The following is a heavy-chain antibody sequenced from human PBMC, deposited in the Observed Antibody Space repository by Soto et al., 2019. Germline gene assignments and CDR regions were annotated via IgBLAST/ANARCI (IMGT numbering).Heavy chain of an antibody. Sequence: SETLSLTCTVSGGSISSYYWSWIRPPPGKGLEWIGYIYYSGSTNYNPSLKSRVTISVDTSKIQFSLKLSSVTAADTAVYYCARVLFGRGNWFDPWGQGTLDTLSS. CDR3: ARVLFGRGNWFDP. J-gene: IGHJ5*02. CDR1: GGSISSYY. CDR2: IYYSGST. V-gene: IGHV4-59*01. D-gene: IGHD3-3*01.